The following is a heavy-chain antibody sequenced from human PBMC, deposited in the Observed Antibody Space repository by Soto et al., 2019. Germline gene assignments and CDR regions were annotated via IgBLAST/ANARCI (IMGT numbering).Heavy chain of an antibody. V-gene: IGHV3-7*01. CDR3: ARIAASGRGWDV. CDR2: IKQDGSDA. J-gene: IGHJ6*02. CDR1: GFTFSSYW. Sequence: EVQLVESGGGLVQPGGSLRLSCVDSGFTFSSYWMSWVRQAPVKGLERVGNIKQDGSDAQYVDSVKGRFTISRDNAKNSMYLQMNSLRAEDTAVYYCARIAASGRGWDVWGQGTTVVVSS. D-gene: IGHD6-13*01.